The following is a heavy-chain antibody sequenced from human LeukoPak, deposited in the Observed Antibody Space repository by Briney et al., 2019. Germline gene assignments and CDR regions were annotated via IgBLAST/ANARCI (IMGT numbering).Heavy chain of an antibody. D-gene: IGHD3-10*01. V-gene: IGHV3-21*01. Sequence: GGSLRLSCAASGFTFSSYSMNWVRQAPGKGLEWVSSISSGSSYIYYADSVKGRFTTSRDYAKNSLYLQMNSLRAEDTAGYYSASGIDLYWGQGTLVTVSS. CDR3: ASGIDLY. CDR1: GFTFSSYS. J-gene: IGHJ4*02. CDR2: ISSGSSYI.